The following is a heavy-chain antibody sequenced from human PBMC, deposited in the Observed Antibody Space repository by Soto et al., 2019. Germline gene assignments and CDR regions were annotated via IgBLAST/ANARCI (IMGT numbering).Heavy chain of an antibody. V-gene: IGHV1-8*01. CDR2: MNPNSGNT. J-gene: IGHJ4*02. Sequence: QVQLVQSGAEVKKPGASVKVSCKASGYTFTSYDINWVRQATGQGLEWMGWMNPNSGNTGYAQKFQGRVTMTRNTSISTAYMELSSLSSEDTAEYYCARTPIYSYGQSSDYWGQGTLVTVSS. CDR1: GYTFTSYD. CDR3: ARTPIYSYGQSSDY. D-gene: IGHD5-18*01.